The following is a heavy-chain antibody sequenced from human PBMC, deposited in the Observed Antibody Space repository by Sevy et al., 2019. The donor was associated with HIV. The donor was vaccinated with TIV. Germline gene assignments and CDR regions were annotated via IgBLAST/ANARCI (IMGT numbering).Heavy chain of an antibody. D-gene: IGHD3-10*01. CDR2: SSSSSSYI. CDR1: GFTFSSYS. Sequence: GGSLRLSCAASGFTFSSYSMNWVRQAPGKGLEWVSYSSSSSSYIYYADSVKGRFTISRDNAKNSLYLQMNSLRAEDTAVYYCARGSPYYYGSGSSDWFDPWGQGTLVTVSS. J-gene: IGHJ5*02. V-gene: IGHV3-21*01. CDR3: ARGSPYYYGSGSSDWFDP.